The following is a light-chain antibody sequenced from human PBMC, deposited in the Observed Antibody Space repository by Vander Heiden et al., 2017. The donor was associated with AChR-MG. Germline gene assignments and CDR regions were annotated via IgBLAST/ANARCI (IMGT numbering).Light chain of an antibody. J-gene: IGKJ2*01. V-gene: IGKV2-30*01. Sequence: DVVLTQSPLSLPVTLGQPASVSCRSSQSLVNSDGDTYLNWFQQRPGQSPRRLIWKVSNRDSGVPDRFSGSGSGTDFTLKISRVEAEDIAAVYYCRQGTHWPYTFGQGTKLEI. CDR2: KVS. CDR1: QSLVNSDGDTY. CDR3: RQGTHWPYT.